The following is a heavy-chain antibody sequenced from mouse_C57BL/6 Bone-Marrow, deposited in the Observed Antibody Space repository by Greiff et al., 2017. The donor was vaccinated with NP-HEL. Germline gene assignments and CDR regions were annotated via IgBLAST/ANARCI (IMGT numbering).Heavy chain of an antibody. J-gene: IGHJ4*01. D-gene: IGHD2-4*01. CDR1: SYTFTSYW. V-gene: IGHV1-69*01. Sequence: VQLQQPGAELVMPGASVKLSCKASSYTFTSYWMHWVKQRPGQGLEWIGEIDPSDSYTNYNQKFKGKSTLTVDKSSSTAYMQLSSLTSEDSAVYYCARRGNDYRKAMDYWGQGTSVTVSS. CDR3: ARRGNDYRKAMDY. CDR2: IDPSDSYT.